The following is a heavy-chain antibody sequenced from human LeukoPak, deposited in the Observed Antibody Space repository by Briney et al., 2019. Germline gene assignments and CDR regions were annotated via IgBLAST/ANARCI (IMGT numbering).Heavy chain of an antibody. Sequence: SQTLSLTFAISGDSVSINSAAWDWIRPSPSRGLEWLGRTYYRSKWYNDYAVSVKSRITINPDTSKNHFSLQLNSVTPEDTAVYYCTRTKDGYFQNWGQGTLVSVSS. CDR2: TYYRSKWYN. CDR3: TRTKDGYFQN. CDR1: GDSVSINSAA. V-gene: IGHV6-1*01. D-gene: IGHD6-13*01. J-gene: IGHJ1*01.